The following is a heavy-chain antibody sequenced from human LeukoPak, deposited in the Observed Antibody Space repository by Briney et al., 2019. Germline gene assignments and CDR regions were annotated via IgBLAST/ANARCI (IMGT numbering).Heavy chain of an antibody. J-gene: IGHJ4*02. CDR3: ARVLGYSGYDAHAFDY. CDR2: IYYSGST. CDR1: GGSISSGGYS. V-gene: IGHV4-31*11. D-gene: IGHD5-12*01. Sequence: SQTLSLTCAVSGGSISSGGYSWSWIRQHPGKGLEWIGYIYYSGSTYYNPSLKSRVTISVDTSKNQFSLKLSSVTAADTAVYYCARVLGYSGYDAHAFDYWGQGTLVTVSS.